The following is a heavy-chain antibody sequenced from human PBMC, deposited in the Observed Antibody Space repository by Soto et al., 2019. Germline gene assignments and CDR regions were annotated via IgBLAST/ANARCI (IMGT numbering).Heavy chain of an antibody. D-gene: IGHD2-15*01. V-gene: IGHV4-38-2*01. J-gene: IGHJ5*02. CDR2: IYHSGST. CDR3: ARGLLPPCSGGTCYAENWLDP. CDR1: GTSISSGYY. Sequence: PSKTLSLTWAVSGTSISSGYYWGWIRQPPGKGLEWIGIIYHSGSTYYNPSLKSRVTISVDTSKNQFSLKLSSVTAADTAVYFCARGLLPPCSGGTCYAENWLDPWGQGTLVTVSS.